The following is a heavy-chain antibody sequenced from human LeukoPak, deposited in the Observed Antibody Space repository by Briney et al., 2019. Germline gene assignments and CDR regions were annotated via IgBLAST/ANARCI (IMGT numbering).Heavy chain of an antibody. V-gene: IGHV3-15*01. Sequence: PGGSLRLSCAASGFTFSNAWMSWVRQAPGKGLEWVGRIKSKTDGGTTDYAAPVKGRFTISRDDSKSTLYLQMNSLKTEDTAVYYCTTGPLYDNYLVYWGQGTLVTVSS. CDR1: GFTFSNAW. CDR2: IKSKTDGGTT. J-gene: IGHJ4*02. CDR3: TTGPLYDNYLVY. D-gene: IGHD3-22*01.